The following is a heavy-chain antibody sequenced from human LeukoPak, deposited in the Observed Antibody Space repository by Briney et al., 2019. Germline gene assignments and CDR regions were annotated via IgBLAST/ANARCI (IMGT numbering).Heavy chain of an antibody. CDR1: GGSISSSSYY. CDR3: ARDKSVGAQGFDY. J-gene: IGHJ4*02. V-gene: IGHV4-39*07. CDR2: IYYSGST. D-gene: IGHD1-26*01. Sequence: SETLSLTCTVSGGSISSSSYYWGWIRQPPGKGLEWIGSIYYSGSTYYNPSLKSRVTISVDTSKNQFSLKLSSVTAADTAVYYCARDKSVGAQGFDYWGQGTLVTVSS.